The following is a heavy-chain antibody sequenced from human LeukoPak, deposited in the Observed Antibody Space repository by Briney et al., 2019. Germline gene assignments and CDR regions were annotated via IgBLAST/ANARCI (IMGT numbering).Heavy chain of an antibody. J-gene: IGHJ4*02. CDR3: ARGLHDFGGSNYYFDQ. D-gene: IGHD4-23*01. V-gene: IGHV3-49*03. Sequence: GGSLRLSCTASGFTFGDDGWSWFRLAPGKGLEWICLIRKKAYGETTEYAASVRGRFTISRDDAKSIAYLQMNSLKTEDTALYYCARGLHDFGGSNYYFDQWGRGTLVTVSS. CDR1: GFTFGDDG. CDR2: IRKKAYGETT.